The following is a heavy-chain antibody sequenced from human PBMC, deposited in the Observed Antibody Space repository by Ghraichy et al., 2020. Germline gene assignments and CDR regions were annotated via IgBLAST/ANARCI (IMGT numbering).Heavy chain of an antibody. CDR3: AKRDNGYYFDY. V-gene: IGHV3-23*01. D-gene: IGHD2-8*01. J-gene: IGHJ4*02. CDR2: ISPTGDRA. CDR1: GFTFITYG. Sequence: GGSLRLSCGASGFTFITYGMSWVRQAPGKGLEWVSTISPTGDRAYYADSVKGRFTLSRDNSKNTLYLQMNSLRADDTALYYCAKRDNGYYFDYWGLGTLVTVSS.